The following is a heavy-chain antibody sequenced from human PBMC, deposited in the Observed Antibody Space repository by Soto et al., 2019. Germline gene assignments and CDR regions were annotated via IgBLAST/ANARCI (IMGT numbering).Heavy chain of an antibody. CDR2: FRTSGDGGTT. CDR3: AKKVNSGPGSQYFDY. CDR1: GFTFSSYS. D-gene: IGHD3-10*01. Sequence: GGSLRLSCAASGFTFSSYSMSWVRQAPGKGLEWVSGFRTSGDGGTTYYADPVKGRFTISRDNSKNMLFLQMNSLRAEDTAIYYCAKKVNSGPGSQYFDYWGQGTLVTVSS. J-gene: IGHJ4*02. V-gene: IGHV3-23*01.